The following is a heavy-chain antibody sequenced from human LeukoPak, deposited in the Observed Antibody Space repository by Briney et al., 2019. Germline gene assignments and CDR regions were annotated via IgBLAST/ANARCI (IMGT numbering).Heavy chain of an antibody. J-gene: IGHJ4*02. CDR2: ISSSSSHI. V-gene: IGHV3-21*04. CDR3: ATSTVDIVATIGCFDY. Sequence: GGSLRLSCAVSGFTLSSYSMNWVRQAPGKGLEWVSSISSSSSHIYYADSVKGRFTISRDNSKNTLYLQMNSLRAEDTAVYYCATSTVDIVATIGCFDYWGQGTLVTVSS. CDR1: GFTLSSYS. D-gene: IGHD5-12*01.